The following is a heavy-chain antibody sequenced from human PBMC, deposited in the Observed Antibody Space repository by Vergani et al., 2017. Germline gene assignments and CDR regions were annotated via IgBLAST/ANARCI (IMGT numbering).Heavy chain of an antibody. V-gene: IGHV3-9*02. CDR2: ISWNSNSI. J-gene: IGHJ5*02. Sequence: EVQLEESGGGLVLPGRSLRLSCVASGFTSAGYAMHWVRHAPGKGLEWVSGISWNSNSIGYADSVKGRFTISRDNDKNSLYLQMNSLRAEDTAVYYCAKDLGTSSGGGWFDPWGQGTLVTVSS. D-gene: IGHD6-6*01. CDR1: GFTSAGYA. CDR3: AKDLGTSSGGGWFDP.